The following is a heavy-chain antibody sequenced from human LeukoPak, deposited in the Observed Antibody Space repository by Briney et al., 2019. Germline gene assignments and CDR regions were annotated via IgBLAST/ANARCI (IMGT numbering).Heavy chain of an antibody. CDR3: ASYGDYNDAFNI. J-gene: IGHJ3*02. CDR2: ISSSSSYI. D-gene: IGHD4-17*01. Sequence: GGSLRLSCAASGFTFSSYSMNWVRQAPGKGLEWVSSISSSSSYIYYADSVKGRFTTSRDKAKNSLYLQMNSLRAEDTAVYYCASYGDYNDAFNIWGQGTMVTVSS. CDR1: GFTFSSYS. V-gene: IGHV3-21*01.